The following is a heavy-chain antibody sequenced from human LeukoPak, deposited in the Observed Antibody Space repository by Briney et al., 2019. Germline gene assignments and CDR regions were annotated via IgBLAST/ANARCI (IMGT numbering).Heavy chain of an antibody. CDR1: GYRFTSYW. J-gene: IGHJ3*02. CDR3: ARRGRIAAAGSDDAFDI. D-gene: IGHD6-13*01. V-gene: IGHV5-51*01. CDR2: IYPGDSDT. Sequence: GESLKISCKGSGYRFTSYWIGWVRQMPGKGLEWMGIIYPGDSDTRYSPSFQGQVTISADKSISTAYLQWSSLKASDTAMYYCARRGRIAAAGSDDAFDIWGQGTMVTVSS.